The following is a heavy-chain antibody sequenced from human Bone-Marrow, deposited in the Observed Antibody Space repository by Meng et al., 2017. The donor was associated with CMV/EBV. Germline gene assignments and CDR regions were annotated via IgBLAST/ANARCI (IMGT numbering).Heavy chain of an antibody. CDR1: GFTVSSNY. CDR3: AKDLILDKYSSSRYGMDV. Sequence: GGSLRLSCAASGFTVSSNYMSWVRQAPGKGLEWVSAISGSGGSTYYADSVKGRFTISRDNSKNTLYLQMNSLRAEDTAVYYCAKDLILDKYSSSRYGMDVWGQGTTVTVSS. J-gene: IGHJ6*02. V-gene: IGHV3-23*01. D-gene: IGHD6-6*01. CDR2: ISGSGGST.